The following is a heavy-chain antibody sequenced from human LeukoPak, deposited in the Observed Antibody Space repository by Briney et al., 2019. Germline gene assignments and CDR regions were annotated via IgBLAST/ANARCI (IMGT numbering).Heavy chain of an antibody. J-gene: IGHJ6*03. CDR3: ARGPPRGKYYYMDV. CDR2: IGTAGDT. D-gene: IGHD1-1*01. V-gene: IGHV3-13*01. Sequence: GGSLGLSCAASGFTFSSYDMHWVRQATGKGLEWVSAIGTAGDTYYPGSVEGRFTLSRDNAKNSLYLQMNSLTAGDTAVYYCARGPPRGKYYYMDVWGKGTTVTVSS. CDR1: GFTFSSYD.